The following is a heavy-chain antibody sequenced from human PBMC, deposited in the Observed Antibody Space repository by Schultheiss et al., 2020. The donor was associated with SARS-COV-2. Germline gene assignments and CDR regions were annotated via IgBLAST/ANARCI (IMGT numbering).Heavy chain of an antibody. Sequence: SCAVSGYFISSGHYWGWIRQPPGKGLEWIGSSYHSGSTYYNPSLKSRVTISVDTSKNQFPLKLSSVTAADTAVYYCARDGSQYYYYGMDVWGQGTTVTVSS. CDR1: GYFISSGHY. V-gene: IGHV4-38-2*02. CDR2: SYHSGST. J-gene: IGHJ6*02. CDR3: ARDGSQYYYYGMDV. D-gene: IGHD2-2*03.